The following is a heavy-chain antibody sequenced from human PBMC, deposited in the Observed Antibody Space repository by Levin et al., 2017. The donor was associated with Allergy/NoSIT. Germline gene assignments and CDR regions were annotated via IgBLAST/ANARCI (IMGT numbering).Heavy chain of an antibody. J-gene: IGHJ4*02. CDR3: AAGISYSYGLRIDY. D-gene: IGHD5-18*01. CDR1: GFTFTSSA. V-gene: IGHV1-58*01. Sequence: SVKVSCKASGFTFTSSAVQWVRQARGQRLEWIGWIVVGSGNTNYAQKFQERVTITRDMSTSTAYMELSSLRSEDTAVYYCAAGISYSYGLRIDYWGQGTLVTVSS. CDR2: IVVGSGNT.